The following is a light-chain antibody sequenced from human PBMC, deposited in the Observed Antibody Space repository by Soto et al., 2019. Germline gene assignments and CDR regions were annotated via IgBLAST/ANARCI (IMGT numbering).Light chain of an antibody. CDR2: DNN. CDR1: SSNIGNHY. CDR3: GTWDTSLRTGWV. J-gene: IGLJ3*02. Sequence: QSVLTQPPSVSAAPGQKFTISCSGSSSNIGNHYVSWYQQYPGTAPKLLIYDNNKRPSGIPDRFSGSNSGTSATLGITGLQTGDEGAYYCGTWDTSLRTGWVFGGGTKLTVL. V-gene: IGLV1-51*01.